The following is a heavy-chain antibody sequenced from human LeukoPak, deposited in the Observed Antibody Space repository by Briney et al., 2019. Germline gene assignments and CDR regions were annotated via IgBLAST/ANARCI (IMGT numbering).Heavy chain of an antibody. D-gene: IGHD2-2*01. CDR1: GFTFSSYS. J-gene: IGHJ5*02. Sequence: GGSLRLSCAASGFTFSSYSMNWVRQAPGKGLEWVSYISSSSSTIYYADSVKGRFTISRDNAKNPLYLQMKSLRAEDTAVYYCARDRYCSSTSCSTGAWFDPWGQGTLVTVSS. CDR2: ISSSSSTI. CDR3: ARDRYCSSTSCSTGAWFDP. V-gene: IGHV3-48*01.